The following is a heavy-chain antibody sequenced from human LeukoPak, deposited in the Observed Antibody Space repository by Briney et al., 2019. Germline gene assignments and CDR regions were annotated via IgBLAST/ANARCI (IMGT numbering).Heavy chain of an antibody. J-gene: IGHJ4*02. V-gene: IGHV1-2*02. CDR2: INPNSGGT. CDR3: ARVGSDSSGWRRFDY. CDR1: RYTFNGYY. D-gene: IGHD6-19*01. Sequence: ASVKVSCKSSRYTFNGYYMHWVRQAPGQGLEWMGWINPNSGGTNSAQKFQGRVTMTRDTSISTAYMELSRLRSDDTAVYYCARVGSDSSGWRRFDYWGQGTLVTVSS.